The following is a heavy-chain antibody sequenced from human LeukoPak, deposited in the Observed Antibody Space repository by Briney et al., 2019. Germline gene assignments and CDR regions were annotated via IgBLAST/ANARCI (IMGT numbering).Heavy chain of an antibody. CDR2: IYYSGST. V-gene: IGHV4-39*01. CDR1: GGSISSSSYY. J-gene: IGHJ4*02. Sequence: SETLSLTCTVSGGSISSSSYYWGWIRQPPGKGLEWVGSIYYSGSTYYNPSLKSRVTTSVDTSKNRFSLRLSSVTAADTAVYYCARQPLFWSGKGFDYWGQGTLVTVSS. D-gene: IGHD3-3*01. CDR3: ARQPLFWSGKGFDY.